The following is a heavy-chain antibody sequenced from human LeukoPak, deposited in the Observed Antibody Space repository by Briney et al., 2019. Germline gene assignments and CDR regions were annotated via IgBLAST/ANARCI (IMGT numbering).Heavy chain of an antibody. Sequence: SETLSLTCTVSGYSISSGYYWGWIRQPPGKGLEWIGSIYHSGSTYYNPSLKSRVTISVDTSKNQFSPKLGSVTAADTAVYYCARDRHYYGSGSYYFDYWGQGTLVTVSS. CDR2: IYHSGST. CDR3: ARDRHYYGSGSYYFDY. D-gene: IGHD3-10*01. CDR1: GYSISSGYY. V-gene: IGHV4-38-2*02. J-gene: IGHJ4*02.